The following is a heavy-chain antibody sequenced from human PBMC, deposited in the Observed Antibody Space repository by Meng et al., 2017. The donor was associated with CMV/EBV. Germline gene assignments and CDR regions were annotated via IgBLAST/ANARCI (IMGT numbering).Heavy chain of an antibody. Sequence: GESLKISCAASGFTFSSYAMSCVRQAPGKGLEWVSAISGSGGSTYYADSVKGRFTISRDNSKNTLYLQMNSLRAEDTAVYYCAKDYDSSGLGAYYFDYWGQGTLVTVSS. D-gene: IGHD3-22*01. J-gene: IGHJ4*02. V-gene: IGHV3-23*01. CDR1: GFTFSSYA. CDR3: AKDYDSSGLGAYYFDY. CDR2: ISGSGGST.